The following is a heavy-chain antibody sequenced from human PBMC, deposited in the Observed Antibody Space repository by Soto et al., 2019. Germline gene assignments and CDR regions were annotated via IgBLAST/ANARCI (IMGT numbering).Heavy chain of an antibody. J-gene: IGHJ4*02. CDR3: ARAVAYDYSWGPGAY. CDR2: TSSTSDYI. V-gene: IGHV3-21*01. CDR1: GFTFDTYA. D-gene: IGHD3-16*01. Sequence: EVQLVESGGGLVKPGGSLRLSCAASGFTFDTYAMNWVRQAPGKGLEWVSSTSSTSDYIYYVDSVKGRFTISRDNVKNALYLQMDNLRAEDTAVYYCARAVAYDYSWGPGAYWGRGTLVTVSS.